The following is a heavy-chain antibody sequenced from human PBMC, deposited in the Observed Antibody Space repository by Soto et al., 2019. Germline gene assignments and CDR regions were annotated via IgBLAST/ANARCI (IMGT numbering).Heavy chain of an antibody. V-gene: IGHV1-69*06. CDR3: ASVRSPQDFDF. D-gene: IGHD1-26*01. CDR1: GGTFSSHG. J-gene: IGHJ4*02. CDR2: IIPTFGTP. Sequence: QVQLVQSGTVVQRRGSSVKVSCQASGGTFSSHGMAWVRQAPGQGLEWMGGIIPTFGTPTYAPKFQGRVTITADKSTNTAYMELSSLRSEDTGVYYCASVRSPQDFDFWGQVTLITVSS.